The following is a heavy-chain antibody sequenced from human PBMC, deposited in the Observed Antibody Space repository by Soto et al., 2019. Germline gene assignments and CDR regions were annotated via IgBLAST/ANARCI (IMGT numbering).Heavy chain of an antibody. D-gene: IGHD1-26*01. J-gene: IGHJ4*02. CDR3: AKVVRVGGTAGVDY. CDR1: GYTFTSYG. Sequence: GASVKVSCKTSGYTFTSYGISWVRQAPGQGLEWMGWITTDKGKTTYAQKFQGRVTMTTDNSKSILYLQMNSLRVEDTAIYYCAKVVRVGGTAGVDYWGQGTLVTVS. V-gene: IGHV1-18*01. CDR2: ITTDKGKT.